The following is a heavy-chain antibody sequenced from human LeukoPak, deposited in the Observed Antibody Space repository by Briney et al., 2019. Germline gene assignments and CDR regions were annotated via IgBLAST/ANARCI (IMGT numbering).Heavy chain of an antibody. Sequence: ASVTVSCKVSGYTLTELSMHWVRQAPGKGLEWMGGFDPEDGETIYAQKFQGRVTMTEDTSTDTAYMELSSLRSEDTAVYYCAAWDGSGSYYYFDYWGQGTLVTVSS. J-gene: IGHJ4*02. CDR3: AAWDGSGSYYYFDY. V-gene: IGHV1-24*01. D-gene: IGHD3-10*01. CDR1: GYTLTELS. CDR2: FDPEDGET.